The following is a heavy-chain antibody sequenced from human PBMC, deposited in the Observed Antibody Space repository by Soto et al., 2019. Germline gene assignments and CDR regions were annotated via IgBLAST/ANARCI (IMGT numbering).Heavy chain of an antibody. V-gene: IGHV4-31*03. CDR1: GGSISSGGYY. J-gene: IGHJ4*02. CDR3: ASVHYGGGTHGN. CDR2: IYYSGST. D-gene: IGHD4-17*01. Sequence: SETLSLTCTVSGGSISSGGYYWSWIRQHPGKGLEWIGYIYYSGSTYYNPSLKSRVTISVDTSKNQFSLKLSSLTAADTAVYYCASVHYGGGTHGNWGQGTLVTVSS.